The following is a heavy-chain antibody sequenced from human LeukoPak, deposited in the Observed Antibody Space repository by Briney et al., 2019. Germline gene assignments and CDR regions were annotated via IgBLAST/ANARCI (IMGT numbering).Heavy chain of an antibody. V-gene: IGHV3-23*01. CDR3: AGSTYWYPVDY. CDR1: GFTFSGYA. D-gene: IGHD4-11*01. CDR2: ITASGDTT. J-gene: IGHJ4*02. Sequence: PGGSLRLSCAASGFTFSGYAMRWVRQAPGKGLEWVSSITASGDTTYYADSVKGRFTISRDNSKNTLYLQMNSLRAEDTAVYYCAGSTYWYPVDYWGQGTLVTVSS.